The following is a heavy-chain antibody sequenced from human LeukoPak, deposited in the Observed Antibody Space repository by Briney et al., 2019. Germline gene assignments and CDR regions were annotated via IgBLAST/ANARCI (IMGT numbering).Heavy chain of an antibody. CDR1: GYTFTSYG. CDR3: ARDSYGSSGYSGGDY. V-gene: IGHV1-18*01. D-gene: IGHD3-22*01. Sequence: ASVKVSCKASGYTFTSYGISWVRQAPGQGLEWMGWISAYNGNTNYAQKLQGRVTMTTDTSTSTAYMELRSLRSDDTAVYYCARDSYGSSGYSGGDYWGQGTLVTVSS. CDR2: ISAYNGNT. J-gene: IGHJ4*02.